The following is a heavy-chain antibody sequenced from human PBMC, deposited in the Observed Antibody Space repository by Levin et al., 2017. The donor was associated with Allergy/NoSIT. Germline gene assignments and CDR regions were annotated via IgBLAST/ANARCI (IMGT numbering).Heavy chain of an antibody. CDR1: GGSISSSSYY. J-gene: IGHJ6*02. CDR3: ARLGCSSTSCYTRDPYYYGMDV. Sequence: GSLRLSCTVSGGSISSSSYYWGWIRQPPGKGLEWIGSIYYSGSTYYNPSLKSRVTISVDTSKNQFSLKLSSVTAADTAVYYCARLGCSSTSCYTRDPYYYGMDVWGQGTTVTVSS. CDR2: IYYSGST. V-gene: IGHV4-39*01. D-gene: IGHD2-2*02.